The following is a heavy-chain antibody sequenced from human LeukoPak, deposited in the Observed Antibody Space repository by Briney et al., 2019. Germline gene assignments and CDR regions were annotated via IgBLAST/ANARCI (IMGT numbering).Heavy chain of an antibody. D-gene: IGHD3-22*01. J-gene: IGHJ4*02. CDR1: GGSFSGYY. CDR3: ARVADSSGSYYFDY. CDR2: INHSGST. V-gene: IGHV4-34*01. Sequence: SETLSLTCAVYGGSFSGYYWSWIRQPPGKGLEWIGEINHSGSTNYNPSLKSRVTISVDTSKNQFSLKLSSVTAADTAVYYCARVADSSGSYYFDYWGQGTLVTVSS.